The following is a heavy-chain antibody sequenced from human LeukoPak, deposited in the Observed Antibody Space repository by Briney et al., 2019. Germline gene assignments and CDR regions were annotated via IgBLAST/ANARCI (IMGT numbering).Heavy chain of an antibody. Sequence: GGSLRLSCVASGFSFNTFALTWVRQAPGKGLEWVSYINVVNGAIYYADSVKGRFTISGDIATNSVYLQMNSLRAEDTALYYCVRDGNRGYDMDVWGQGTAVTVSS. CDR1: GFSFNTFA. CDR3: VRDGNRGYDMDV. CDR2: INVVNGAI. J-gene: IGHJ6*02. D-gene: IGHD3-10*01. V-gene: IGHV3-48*01.